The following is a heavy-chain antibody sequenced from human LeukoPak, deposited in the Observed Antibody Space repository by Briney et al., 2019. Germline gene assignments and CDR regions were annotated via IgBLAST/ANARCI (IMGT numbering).Heavy chain of an antibody. CDR1: GGSISNYY. D-gene: IGHD1-7*01. Sequence: SETLSLTCTVSGGSISNYYWSWIRQPPGKGLEWIGYIYYSGSTNYNPSLKSRVTISVDTSKNQFSLKLSSVTAADTAVYYCAGDRGGWEGNLFDLLGPGTLVTVSS. CDR3: AGDRGGWEGNLFDL. J-gene: IGHJ4*02. V-gene: IGHV4-59*01. CDR2: IYYSGST.